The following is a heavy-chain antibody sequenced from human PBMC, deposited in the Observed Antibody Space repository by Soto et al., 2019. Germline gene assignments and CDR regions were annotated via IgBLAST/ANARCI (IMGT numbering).Heavy chain of an antibody. CDR1: GGSISSGGYY. CDR3: ARDLYYYDSSGYLPQGYYYYGMDV. V-gene: IGHV4-31*03. D-gene: IGHD3-22*01. Sequence: SETLSLTCTVSGGSISSGGYYWSWIRQHPGKGLEWIGYIYYSGSTYYNPSLKSRVTISVDTSKNQFSLKLSSVTAADTAVYCCARDLYYYDSSGYLPQGYYYYGMDVWGQGTTVTVSS. J-gene: IGHJ6*02. CDR2: IYYSGST.